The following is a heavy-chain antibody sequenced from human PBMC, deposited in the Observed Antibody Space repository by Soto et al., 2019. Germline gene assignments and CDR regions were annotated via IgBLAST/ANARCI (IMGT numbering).Heavy chain of an antibody. CDR3: AREVLCGVIAAKGGVKEDYYYGMDV. CDR1: GFTVSSNY. Sequence: GGSLRLSCAASGFTVSSNYMSWVRQAPGKGLEWVSVIYSGGSTYYADSVKGRFTISRDNSKNTLYLQMNSLRAEDTAVYYCAREVLCGVIAAKGGVKEDYYYGMDVWGQGTTVTVSS. V-gene: IGHV3-66*01. CDR2: IYSGGST. J-gene: IGHJ6*02. D-gene: IGHD6-13*01.